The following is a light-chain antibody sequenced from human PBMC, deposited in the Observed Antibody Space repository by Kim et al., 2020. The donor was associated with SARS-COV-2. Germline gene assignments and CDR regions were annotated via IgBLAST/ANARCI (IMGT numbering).Light chain of an antibody. CDR1: QGSRND. CDR2: GAA. CDR3: LHHHAYPRT. Sequence: SLRDRFTIRCRASQGSRNDLGWYQQKPGKAPTRLIYGAATLQSGVPSMFSGSGSGTEFTLTISSLQPEDIATYHCLHHHAYPRTCGQWTKVGIK. V-gene: IGKV1-17*01. J-gene: IGKJ1*01.